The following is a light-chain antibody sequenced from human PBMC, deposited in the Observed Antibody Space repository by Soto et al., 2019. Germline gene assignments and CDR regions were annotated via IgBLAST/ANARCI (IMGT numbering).Light chain of an antibody. CDR3: CSDAGSSTYV. CDR1: SSDVGSFNF. Sequence: QSVLXQPASVFGSPGQSVTISCTRTSSDVGSFNFVSWYQQHPGKAPKVVIYEVTKRPSGVSNRFSGSKSGNTASLTIYGLQADDEADYYCCSDAGSSTYVFGTGTKVTVL. CDR2: EVT. V-gene: IGLV2-23*02. J-gene: IGLJ1*01.